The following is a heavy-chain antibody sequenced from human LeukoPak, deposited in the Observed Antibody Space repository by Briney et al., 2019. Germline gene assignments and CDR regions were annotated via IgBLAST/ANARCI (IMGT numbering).Heavy chain of an antibody. V-gene: IGHV1-2*06. D-gene: IGHD3-22*01. CDR3: ARDTYYYDSSGNYLGY. CDR2: INPNSGGT. J-gene: IGHJ4*02. CDR1: GYTFTGYY. Sequence: ASVKVSCKASGYTFTGYYMHWVRQAPGQGLEWMGRINPNSGGTNNAQKFQGRVTMTRDTSNSTAYMELSRLRPDDTAVYYCARDTYYYDSSGNYLGYWGQGTLVTVSS.